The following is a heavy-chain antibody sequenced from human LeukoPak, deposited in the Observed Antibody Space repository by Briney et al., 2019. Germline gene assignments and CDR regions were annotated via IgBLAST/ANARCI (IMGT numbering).Heavy chain of an antibody. V-gene: IGHV3-74*01. J-gene: IGHJ2*01. CDR1: GFTFSSYW. Sequence: LPGGSLRLSCAASGFTFSSYWMHWVRQAPGKGLVWVSLISGDGSTTIYADSVKGRFTISRDNAKNTLFLQMNSLRAEDTAVYYCAKRSKGGDSTGYYYYFDLWGRGTLVTVSS. D-gene: IGHD3-22*01. CDR2: ISGDGSTT. CDR3: AKRSKGGDSTGYYYYFDL.